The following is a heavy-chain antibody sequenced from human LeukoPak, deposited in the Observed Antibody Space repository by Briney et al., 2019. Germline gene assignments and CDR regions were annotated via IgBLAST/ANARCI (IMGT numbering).Heavy chain of an antibody. D-gene: IGHD3-3*01. J-gene: IGHJ4*02. CDR1: GGSISSGSYY. V-gene: IGHV4-61*02. CDR3: ARSYYDLPSFDY. CDR2: IYTSGST. Sequence: TSETLSLTCTVSGGSISSGSYYWSWIRQPAGKGLEWIGRIYTSGSTNYNPSLKSQVTISVDTSKNQFSLKLSSVTAADTAVYYCARSYYDLPSFDYWGQGTLVTVSS.